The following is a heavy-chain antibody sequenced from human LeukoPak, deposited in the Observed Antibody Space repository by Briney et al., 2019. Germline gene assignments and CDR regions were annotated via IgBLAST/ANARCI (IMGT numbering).Heavy chain of an antibody. Sequence: SETLSLTCTIPGGSISSYYWSWIRQPPGKRLEWIGHIYYSGSTNYNPSLKSRVTISVDTSKNQFSLKLSSVTAADTAVYYCASRSSIWSGYQDTLYYFDSWGQGTLVTVSS. D-gene: IGHD3-3*01. CDR3: ASRSSIWSGYQDTLYYFDS. CDR1: GGSISSYY. J-gene: IGHJ4*02. V-gene: IGHV4-59*01. CDR2: IYYSGST.